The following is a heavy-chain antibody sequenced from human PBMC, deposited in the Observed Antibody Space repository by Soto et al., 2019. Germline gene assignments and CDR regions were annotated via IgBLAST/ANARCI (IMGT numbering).Heavy chain of an antibody. D-gene: IGHD7-27*01. J-gene: IGHJ4*02. CDR1: GGSISTVDYW. CDR3: ARGPSGDKVDS. V-gene: IGHV4-30-4*01. Sequence: QVQLQESGPGLVKPSQTLSLTCTVSGGSISTVDYWWSWIRQSPDMGLEWIGHIYDDGRTYNNPSLESRVTMSVDTSKSQLSLTLSSVSAADTAVYYCARGPSGDKVDSWGQGTLVTVSS. CDR2: IYDDGRT.